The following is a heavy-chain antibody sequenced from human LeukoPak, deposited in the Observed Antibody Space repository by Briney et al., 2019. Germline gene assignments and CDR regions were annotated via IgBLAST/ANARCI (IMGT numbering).Heavy chain of an antibody. Sequence: GGSLRLSCAASGFTFSGYWMHWVRQAPGKGLVWVSRTNRDDSDTSYADSVKGRFTISRDKAKSTLYLQMNSLRVKDTAVYYCARSANYFDTSGQDYLGQGTLVTVSS. V-gene: IGHV3-74*01. CDR1: GFTFSGYW. CDR2: TNRDDSDT. CDR3: ARSANYFDTSGQDY. D-gene: IGHD3-22*01. J-gene: IGHJ4*02.